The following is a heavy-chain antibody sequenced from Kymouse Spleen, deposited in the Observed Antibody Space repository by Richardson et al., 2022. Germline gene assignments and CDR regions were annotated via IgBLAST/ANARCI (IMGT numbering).Heavy chain of an antibody. D-gene: IGHD1-20*01,IGHD1-7*01. V-gene: IGHV3-13*01. J-gene: IGHJ4*02. CDR1: GFTFSSYD. Sequence: EVQLVESGGGLVQPGGSLRLSCAASGFTFSSYDMHWVRQATGKGLEWVSAIGTAGDTYYPGSVKGRFTISRENAKNSLYLQMNSLRAGDTAVYYCARAEYNWNFDYWGQGTLVTVSS. CDR2: IGTAGDT. CDR3: ARAEYNWNFDY.